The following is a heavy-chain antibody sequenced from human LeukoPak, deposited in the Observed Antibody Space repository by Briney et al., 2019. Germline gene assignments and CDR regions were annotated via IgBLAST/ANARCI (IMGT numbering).Heavy chain of an antibody. V-gene: IGHV4-4*07. CDR3: ARGLFPGWFDP. Sequence: SETLSLTCTVSGGSISIYYWSWIPQPAGKGLKWIGRIYTRASTNHRPSLKSRVTMSVDMSKNQFSLKLSSVTAADTAVYYCARGLFPGWFDPCGQGTLLTVSS. J-gene: IGHJ5*02. D-gene: IGHD6-19*01. CDR2: IYTRAST. CDR1: GGSISIYY.